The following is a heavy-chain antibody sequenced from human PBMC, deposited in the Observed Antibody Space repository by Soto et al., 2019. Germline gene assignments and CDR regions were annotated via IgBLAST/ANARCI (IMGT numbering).Heavy chain of an antibody. Sequence: EVQLLESGGGLVQPGGSLRLSCAASGFTFTSYAMSWVRQAPGKGLEWVSGISGSGGSTYYADSVKGRFTISRDKSKNTLHVQMNSLRDEDTAVYYGAKVLRATTSRYVFGIWGQGTMVTVAA. D-gene: IGHD5-12*01. V-gene: IGHV3-23*01. CDR2: ISGSGGST. CDR1: GFTFTSYA. J-gene: IGHJ3*02. CDR3: AKVLRATTSRYVFGI.